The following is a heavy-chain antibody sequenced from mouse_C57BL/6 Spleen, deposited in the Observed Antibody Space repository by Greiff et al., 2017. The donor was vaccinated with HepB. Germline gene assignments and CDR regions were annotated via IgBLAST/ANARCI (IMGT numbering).Heavy chain of an antibody. CDR1: GYSFTDYN. J-gene: IGHJ4*01. Sequence: EVQLQQSGPELVKPGASVKISCKASGYSFTDYNMNWVKQSNGKSLEWIGVINPNYGTTSYNQKFKGKATLTVDQSSSTAYMQLNSLTSEDSAVYYGARSSRQTAQASLGAMDYWGQGTSVTVSS. V-gene: IGHV1-39*01. CDR3: ARSSRQTAQASLGAMDY. D-gene: IGHD3-2*02. CDR2: INPNYGTT.